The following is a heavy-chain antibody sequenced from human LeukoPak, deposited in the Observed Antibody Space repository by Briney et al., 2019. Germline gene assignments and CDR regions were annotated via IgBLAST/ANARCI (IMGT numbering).Heavy chain of an antibody. D-gene: IGHD2-2*01. Sequence: GGSLRLSCAASGFTVSDNNMIWVRQAPGKGLEWVSTLHRDGSVRYADSVNGRFTISRDNSKNTLYLQMSSLRAEDTAVYYCVNGGSSAMGGDFDYWGQGTLVTVSS. CDR2: LHRDGSV. J-gene: IGHJ4*02. V-gene: IGHV3-53*05. CDR1: GFTVSDNN. CDR3: VNGGSSAMGGDFDY.